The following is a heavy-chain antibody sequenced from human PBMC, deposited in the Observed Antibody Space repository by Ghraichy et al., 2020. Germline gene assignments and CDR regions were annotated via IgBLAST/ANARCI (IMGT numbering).Heavy chain of an antibody. V-gene: IGHV6-1*01. J-gene: IGHJ6*02. CDR1: GDSVSSNSAA. D-gene: IGHD6-19*01. CDR2: TYYRSKWYN. Sequence: SQTLSLTCAISGDSVSSNSAAWNWIRQSPSRGLEWLGRTYYRSKWYNDYAVSVKSRITINPDTSKNQFSLQLNSVTPEDTAVYYCARVYRPGQWRNPNYYYYGMDVWGQGTTVTVSS. CDR3: ARVYRPGQWRNPNYYYYGMDV.